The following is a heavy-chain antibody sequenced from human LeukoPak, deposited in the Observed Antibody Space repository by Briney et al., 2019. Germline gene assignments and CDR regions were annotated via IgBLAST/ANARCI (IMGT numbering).Heavy chain of an antibody. Sequence: ASVKVSCKTSGYTFTNYGISWVRQAPGQGLEWMGWISAYNGGADYAQKFQDRVTMTTDTSTSTAYMELRSLTSDDTAVFYCARTAPNIVLVPVAVDYWGPGTLVTVSS. CDR2: ISAYNGGA. D-gene: IGHD2-2*01. J-gene: IGHJ4*02. CDR3: ARTAPNIVLVPVAVDY. CDR1: GYTFTNYG. V-gene: IGHV1-18*01.